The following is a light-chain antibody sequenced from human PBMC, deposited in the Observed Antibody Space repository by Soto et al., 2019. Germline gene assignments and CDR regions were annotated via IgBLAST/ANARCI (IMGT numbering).Light chain of an antibody. CDR2: GAS. CDR3: QQYGSSPQT. CDR1: QSVGNNF. J-gene: IGKJ1*01. V-gene: IGKV3-20*01. Sequence: EIVLTQSPGTLSLSPGERVTRPCRASQSVGNNFLAWYQQKPGQAPRLLIYGASSRATGIPDRFSGSGSGTDFTLTISRLEPEDFAVYYCQQYGSSPQTFGQGTKVEIK.